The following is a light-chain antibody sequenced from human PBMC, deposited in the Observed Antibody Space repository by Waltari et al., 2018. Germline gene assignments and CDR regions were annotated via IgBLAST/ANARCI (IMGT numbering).Light chain of an antibody. J-gene: IGLJ3*02. V-gene: IGLV2-14*01. CDR3: TSYTSSATLV. CDR1: ISDVGGSTS. Sequence: QSALTQPASVSGSPGQSIAISCTGTISDVGGSTSVSWYQHHPGEAPKLMIYDVTNRPSGVSDRFSGSKSGNTASLTISGLQAEDEADYYCTSYTSSATLVFGGGTKLTVL. CDR2: DVT.